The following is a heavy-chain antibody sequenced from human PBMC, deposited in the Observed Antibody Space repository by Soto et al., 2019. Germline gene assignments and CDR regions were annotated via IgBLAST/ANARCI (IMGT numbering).Heavy chain of an antibody. D-gene: IGHD1-26*01. CDR1: GFTFSNAW. J-gene: IGHJ4*02. CDR2: IKSKTDGGTI. CDR3: TTRHFRVGATTRFARLLDY. Sequence: EVQLVESGGGLVKPGGSLRLSCAASGFTFSNAWMNWVRQAPGKGLEWVGRIKSKTDGGTIDYAAPVKGRFTISRHDSKNTLYLQMNSLKTEDTAVYYCTTRHFRVGATTRFARLLDYWGQGTLVTVSS. V-gene: IGHV3-15*07.